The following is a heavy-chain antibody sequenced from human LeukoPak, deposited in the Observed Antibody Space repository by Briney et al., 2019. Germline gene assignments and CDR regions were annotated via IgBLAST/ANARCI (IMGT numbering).Heavy chain of an antibody. CDR1: GYNFINYW. J-gene: IGHJ5*02. D-gene: IGHD5-18*01. Sequence: GESLKISCQGSGYNFINYWIAWVRQMPEKGLEWMGIIRPGDSNIRYNPSFQGQVTISADKSINTAYLQWSSLKASDSAIYFCLRIPKAANPPNWFDPWGQGTLVTVSS. CDR3: LRIPKAANPPNWFDP. CDR2: IRPGDSNI. V-gene: IGHV5-51*01.